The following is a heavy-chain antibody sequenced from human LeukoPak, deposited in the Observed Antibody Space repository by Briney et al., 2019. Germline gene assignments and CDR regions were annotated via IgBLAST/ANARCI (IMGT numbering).Heavy chain of an antibody. CDR1: GYTFTHHG. Sequence: ASVKVSCKASGYTFTHHGITWVRQAPGQGLKWMGWISGYNGDTHFAQNFRGRITMTTDTATSTAYMELRSLTSDDTAVYYCARDPTNTSGRYAHFDYWGQGTLVTVSS. CDR2: ISGYNGDT. D-gene: IGHD6-19*01. V-gene: IGHV1-18*01. CDR3: ARDPTNTSGRYAHFDY. J-gene: IGHJ4*02.